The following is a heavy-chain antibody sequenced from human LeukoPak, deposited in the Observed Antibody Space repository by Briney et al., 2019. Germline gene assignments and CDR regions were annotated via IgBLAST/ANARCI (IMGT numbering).Heavy chain of an antibody. CDR1: GGSISSGSYY. CDR2: IYTSGST. CDR3: ASAHMVRGVIG. Sequence: SETLSLTCTVSGGSISSGSYYWSWIRQPAGKGLEWIGRIYTSGSTNYNPSLKSRVTISVDTSKNRFSLKLSSVTAADTAVYYCASAHMVRGVIGWGQGTLVTVSS. J-gene: IGHJ4*02. V-gene: IGHV4-61*02. D-gene: IGHD3-10*01.